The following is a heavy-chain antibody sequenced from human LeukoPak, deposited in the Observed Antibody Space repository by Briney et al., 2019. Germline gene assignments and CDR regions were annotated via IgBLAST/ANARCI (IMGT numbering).Heavy chain of an antibody. CDR3: AKPIVPSAISGAAFDI. CDR1: GFTFSEYA. V-gene: IGHV3-23*01. CDR2: VDGSGGSK. D-gene: IGHD2-2*02. Sequence: GGSLRLSCAASGFTFSEYAMSWVRQAPRKGLEWVLAVDGSGGSKYYADSVKGRFTISRDNSKNTVYLQMNSLRADDTAVYYCAKPIVPSAISGAAFDIWGQGTMVTVSS. J-gene: IGHJ3*02.